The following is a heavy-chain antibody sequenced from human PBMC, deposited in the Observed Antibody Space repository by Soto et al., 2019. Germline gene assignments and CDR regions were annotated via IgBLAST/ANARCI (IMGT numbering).Heavy chain of an antibody. CDR2: IYWDDDK. V-gene: IGHV2-5*02. CDR3: AHKPPDDYGMDV. J-gene: IGHJ6*02. Sequence: QITLKESGPTLVKPTQPLTLTCTFSGFSLSTSGVGVGWIRQPPGKALEWLALIYWDDDKRYSPSLKSRLTNTKETSKNQVVLTMTNMDHVDTATYYRAHKPPDDYGMDVWGQGTTVTVSS. CDR1: GFSLSTSGVG.